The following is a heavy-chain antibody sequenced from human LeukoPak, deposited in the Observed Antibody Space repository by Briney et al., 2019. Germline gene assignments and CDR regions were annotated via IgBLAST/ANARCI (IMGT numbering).Heavy chain of an antibody. Sequence: PGGSLRLSCAASGFTFSTYSMNWVRQAPGKGLEWVSSISSSSSYIYHAHSVKGRFTISRDNAKNSLYLQMNSLRAEDTAVYYCARDQCSSTSCYGPDAFDIWGQGTMVTVSS. CDR3: ARDQCSSTSCYGPDAFDI. CDR1: GFTFSTYS. V-gene: IGHV3-21*01. CDR2: ISSSSSYI. D-gene: IGHD2-2*01. J-gene: IGHJ3*02.